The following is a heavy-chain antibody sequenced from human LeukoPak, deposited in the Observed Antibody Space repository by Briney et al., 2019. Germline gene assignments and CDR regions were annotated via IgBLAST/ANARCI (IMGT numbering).Heavy chain of an antibody. V-gene: IGHV4-30-4*08. J-gene: IGHJ4*02. D-gene: IGHD3-3*01. CDR1: GGSISSGDYY. Sequence: SQTLSLTCTVSGGSISSGDYYWSWIRQPPGKGLEWIGYIYYSGSTYYNPSLKSRVTISVDTSKNKFSLKLSSVTAADTAVYYCARVADRITIFGVIDYWGQGTLVTVSS. CDR3: ARVADRITIFGVIDY. CDR2: IYYSGST.